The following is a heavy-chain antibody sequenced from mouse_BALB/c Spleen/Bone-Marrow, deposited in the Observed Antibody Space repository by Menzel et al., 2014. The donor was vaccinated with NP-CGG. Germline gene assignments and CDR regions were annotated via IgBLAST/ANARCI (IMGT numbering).Heavy chain of an antibody. J-gene: IGHJ4*01. CDR2: IWAGGRT. Sequence: VKLQESGPGLVSPSQSLSITCTVSGFSLTSYGVHWVRQPPGKGLEWLGVIWAGGRTNYNSAPMSRLSISKDNSKSQVFLKMNSLQTDDTAMYYCARATGMYYAMDYWGQGTSVTVSS. CDR3: ARATGMYYAMDY. V-gene: IGHV2-9*02. CDR1: GFSLTSYG. D-gene: IGHD4-1*01.